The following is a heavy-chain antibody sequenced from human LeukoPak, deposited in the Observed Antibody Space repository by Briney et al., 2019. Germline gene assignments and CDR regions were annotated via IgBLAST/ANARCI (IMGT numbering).Heavy chain of an antibody. J-gene: IGHJ4*02. CDR3: ASRNYGSGSYPLTDY. V-gene: IGHV3-21*01. CDR2: ISSSSSYI. D-gene: IGHD3-10*01. CDR1: GFTFSSYA. Sequence: PGGSLRLSCAASGFTFSSYAMSWVRQAPGKGLEWVSSISSSSSYIYYADSVKGRFTISRDNAKNSLYLQMNSLRAEDTAVYYCASRNYGSGSYPLTDYWGQGTLVTVSS.